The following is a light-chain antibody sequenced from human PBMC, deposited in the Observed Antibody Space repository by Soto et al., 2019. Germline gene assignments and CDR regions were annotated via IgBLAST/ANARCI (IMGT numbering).Light chain of an antibody. CDR2: EVS. CDR3: SSSTASSTLL. J-gene: IGLJ1*01. CDR1: SSDVGGYNY. Sequence: QSALAQPASVSGSPGQSITISCTGTSSDVGGYNYVSWSQQHPGKAPKLLISEVSNRPSGVSNRFSGSKSGNTASLTISGLQADDEADYYCSSSTASSTLLFGTGTKVTVL. V-gene: IGLV2-14*03.